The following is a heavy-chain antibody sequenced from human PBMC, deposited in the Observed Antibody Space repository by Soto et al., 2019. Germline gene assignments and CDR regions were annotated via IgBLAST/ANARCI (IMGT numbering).Heavy chain of an antibody. CDR1: GFTFSRNS. CDR3: ARATLRGDFDY. CDR2: ISSGSAYM. Sequence: EVQLVESGGGLVRPGGSLRLSCEASGFTFSRNSMHWIRQTPGKGLEWVSSISSGSAYMYYADSVKGRFTISRDNAENSLYLQMNSLTVEDTAVYYCARATLRGDFDYWGQGTLVTVSS. V-gene: IGHV3-21*02. J-gene: IGHJ4*02. D-gene: IGHD3-16*01.